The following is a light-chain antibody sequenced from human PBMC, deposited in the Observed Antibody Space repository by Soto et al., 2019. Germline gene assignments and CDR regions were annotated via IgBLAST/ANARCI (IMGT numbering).Light chain of an antibody. V-gene: IGKV3-15*01. CDR1: PSVTSN. Sequence: DIVMTQSPATLSVSPRDRATLSCRASPSVTSNLAWYQQKPGKAPRLLIHGACTRATGIPARFSGSGSRTEFTIPISSLQSVDFAVYCCQQYKNWPLTFGGWTKVDIK. J-gene: IGKJ4*01. CDR2: GAC. CDR3: QQYKNWPLT.